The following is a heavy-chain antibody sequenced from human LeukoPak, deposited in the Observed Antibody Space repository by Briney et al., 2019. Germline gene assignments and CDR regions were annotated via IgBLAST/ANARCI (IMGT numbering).Heavy chain of an antibody. J-gene: IGHJ3*02. CDR2: ISGSGAMS. Sequence: GGSLRLSCAASGFTFSIYAMSWVRQAPGKGLEWVSDISGSGAMSYYADSVKGRFTISRDNSKNTLYLQMNSLRAEDTAVYYCAKEGGYCSSTSCGAFDIWGQGTMVTVSS. CDR3: AKEGGYCSSTSCGAFDI. V-gene: IGHV3-23*01. CDR1: GFTFSIYA. D-gene: IGHD2-2*01.